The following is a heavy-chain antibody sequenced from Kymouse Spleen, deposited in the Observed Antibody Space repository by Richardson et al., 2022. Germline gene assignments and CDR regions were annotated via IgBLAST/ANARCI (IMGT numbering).Heavy chain of an antibody. CDR2: ISYDGSNK. D-gene: IGHD2-2*02. CDR3: AKALYCSSTSCYGDYYYYYGMDV. V-gene: IGHV3-30*18. CDR1: GFTFSSYG. J-gene: IGHJ6*02. Sequence: QVQLVESGGGVVQPGRSLRLSCAASGFTFSSYGMHWVRQAPGKGLEWVAVISYDGSNKYYADSVKGRFTISRDNSKNTLYLQMNSLRAEDTAVYYCAKALYCSSTSCYGDYYYYYGMDVWGQGTTVTVSS.